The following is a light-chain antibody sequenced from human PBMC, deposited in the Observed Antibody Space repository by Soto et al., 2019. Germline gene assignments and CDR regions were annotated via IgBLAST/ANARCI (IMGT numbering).Light chain of an antibody. CDR1: QSVASSY. CDR2: GAS. CDR3: HLYGTSTST. V-gene: IGKV3-20*01. Sequence: EIVLTQSPDTLSLSPGERATLSCRASQSVASSYLAWYQQRPGQAPSLLMYGASTRATGVPDRFSGSGSGADFTLTISRLEPDDFAVYYCHLYGTSTSTFGRGTKVEIK. J-gene: IGKJ1*01.